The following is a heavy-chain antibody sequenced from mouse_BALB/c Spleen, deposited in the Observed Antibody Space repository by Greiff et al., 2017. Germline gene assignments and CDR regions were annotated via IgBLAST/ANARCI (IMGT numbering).Heavy chain of an antibody. CDR2: INPSNGGT. CDR3: TRSGYGNWFAY. Sequence: VQRVESGAELVKPGASVKLSCKASGYTFTSYYMYWVKQRPGQGLEWIGEINPSNGGTNFNEKFKSKATLTVDKSSSTAYMQLSSLTSEDSAVYYCTRSGYGNWFAYWGQGTLVTVSA. J-gene: IGHJ3*01. CDR1: GYTFTSYY. D-gene: IGHD2-1*01. V-gene: IGHV1S81*02.